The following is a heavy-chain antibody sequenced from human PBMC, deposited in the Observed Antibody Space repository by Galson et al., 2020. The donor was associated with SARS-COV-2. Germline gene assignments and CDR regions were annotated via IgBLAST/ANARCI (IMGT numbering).Heavy chain of an antibody. V-gene: IGHV4-39*01. CDR2: IYYSGST. D-gene: IGHD6-19*01. CDR1: GGSISSSSYY. CDR3: ARHEVGYSSDIPWGY. J-gene: IGHJ4*02. Sequence: KASETLSLTCTVSGGSISSSSYYWGWIRQPPGKGLEWIGSIYYSGSTYYNPSLKSRVTISVDTSKNQFSLKLSSVTAADTAVYYCARHEVGYSSDIPWGYWGQGTLVTVSS.